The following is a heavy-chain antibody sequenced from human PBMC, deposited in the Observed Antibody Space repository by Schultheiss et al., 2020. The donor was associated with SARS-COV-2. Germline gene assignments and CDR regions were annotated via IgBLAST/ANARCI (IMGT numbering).Heavy chain of an antibody. CDR2: INPNSGGT. J-gene: IGHJ5*02. Sequence: ASVKVSCKASGYTFTGYYMHWVRQAPGQGLEWMGRINPNSGGTNYAQKFQGRVTMTRDTSISTAYMELSRLRSDDTAVYYCARDLVARYSSGWYEWGRFDRWGQGTLITVSS. CDR1: GYTFTGYY. CDR3: ARDLVARYSSGWYEWGRFDR. V-gene: IGHV1-2*06. D-gene: IGHD6-19*01.